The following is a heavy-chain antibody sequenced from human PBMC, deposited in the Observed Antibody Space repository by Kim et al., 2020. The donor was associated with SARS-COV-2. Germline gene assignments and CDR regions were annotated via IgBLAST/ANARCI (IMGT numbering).Heavy chain of an antibody. D-gene: IGHD3-10*01. CDR1: GGSISSSSYY. V-gene: IGHV4-39*01. Sequence: SETLSLTCTVSGGSISSSSYYWGWIRQPPGKGLEWIGSIYYSGSTYYNPSLKSRVTISVDTSKNQFSLKLSSVTAADTAVYYCARLSHHPEVSGSTRFFDYWGQGTLVTVSS. CDR3: ARLSHHPEVSGSTRFFDY. CDR2: IYYSGST. J-gene: IGHJ4*02.